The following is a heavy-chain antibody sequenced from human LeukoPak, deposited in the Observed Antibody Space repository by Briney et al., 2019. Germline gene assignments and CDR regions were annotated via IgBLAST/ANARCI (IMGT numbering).Heavy chain of an antibody. CDR3: AKTIYGDSTYYYYYGMDV. CDR2: ISGSGGST. J-gene: IGHJ6*02. CDR1: GFTFSSYA. V-gene: IGHV3-23*01. D-gene: IGHD4-17*01. Sequence: GGSLRLSCAASGFTFSSYAMSWVRQAPGKGLEWVSVISGSGGSTYYADSVKGRFTISRDNSKKRLYLQMNSLRAEDTAVYYCAKTIYGDSTYYYYYGMDVWGQGTTVTVSS.